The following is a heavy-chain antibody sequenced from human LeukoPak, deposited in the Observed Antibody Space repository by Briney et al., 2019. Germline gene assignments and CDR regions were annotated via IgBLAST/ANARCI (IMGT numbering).Heavy chain of an antibody. CDR3: ARDLGAPDY. J-gene: IGHJ4*02. CDR2: IYYSGST. D-gene: IGHD1-26*01. V-gene: IGHV4-59*01. CDR1: GGSISSYY. Sequence: PSEALSLTCTVAGGSISSYYWSWIRQPPGKGLEWIGYIYYSGSTNYNPSLKSRVTISVDTSKNQFSLKLSSVTAADTAVYYCARDLGAPDYWGQGTLVTVSS.